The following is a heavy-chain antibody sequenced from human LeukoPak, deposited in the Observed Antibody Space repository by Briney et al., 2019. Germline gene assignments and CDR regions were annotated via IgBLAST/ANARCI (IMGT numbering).Heavy chain of an antibody. CDR2: ISTSGSTK. CDR1: GFTFSAYE. CDR3: ARGGGSFDFDY. D-gene: IGHD1-26*01. V-gene: IGHV3-48*03. Sequence: GGSLRLSCAASGFTFSAYEMNWVRQAPGKGLEWISYISTSGSTKYHADSVKGRLSISRDNAKNSLYLQMNSLRAEDTAVYYCARGGGSFDFDYWGQGTLVAVSS. J-gene: IGHJ4*02.